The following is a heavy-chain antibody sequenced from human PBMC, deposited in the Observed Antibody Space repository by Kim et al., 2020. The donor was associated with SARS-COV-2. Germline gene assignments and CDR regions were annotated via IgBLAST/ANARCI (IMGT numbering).Heavy chain of an antibody. CDR3: ARVPGPADWFDP. V-gene: IGHV1-18*01. J-gene: IGHJ5*02. Sequence: KYAQTLKGRVTMTTDPSTSTAYMELRSLRSDDTAGYYCARVPGPADWFDPWGQGTLVTVSS.